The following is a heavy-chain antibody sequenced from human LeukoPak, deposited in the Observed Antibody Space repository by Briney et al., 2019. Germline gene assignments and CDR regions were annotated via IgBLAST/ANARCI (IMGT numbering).Heavy chain of an antibody. J-gene: IGHJ1*01. CDR1: GGSISSGGYY. CDR3: AREPSRGSGYFQH. Sequence: SETLSLTCTVSGGSISSGGYYWSWIRQHPGKGLEWIGRIYTSGSTNYNPSLKSRVTISVDTSKNQFSLKLSSVTAADTAVYYCAREPSRGSGYFQHWGQGTLVTVSS. V-gene: IGHV4-61*02. D-gene: IGHD1-26*01. CDR2: IYTSGST.